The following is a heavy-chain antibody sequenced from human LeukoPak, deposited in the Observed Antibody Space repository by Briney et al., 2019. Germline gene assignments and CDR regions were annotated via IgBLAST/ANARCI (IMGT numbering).Heavy chain of an antibody. J-gene: IGHJ3*01. CDR1: GYSFTTYW. V-gene: IGHV5-51*01. CDR3: ATPRGEWELLPSS. D-gene: IGHD1-26*01. Sequence: GESLKISCKASGYSFTTYWIGWVRQMPGKGLEWMGIIYPVDSDTRYSPSFQGQVTISADKSISTAYLQWSSLKASDTAMYYCATPRGEWELLPSSWGQGTMVTVSS. CDR2: IYPVDSDT.